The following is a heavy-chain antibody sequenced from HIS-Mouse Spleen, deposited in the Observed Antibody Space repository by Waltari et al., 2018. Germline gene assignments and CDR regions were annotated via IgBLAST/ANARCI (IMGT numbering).Heavy chain of an antibody. V-gene: IGHV4-39*07. CDR3: ARNVDTAMAY. Sequence: QLPLQESGPGLVKPSETLSLTCTFSGGPISSSSSYWGWIRQPPGKGLEWIGSIYYSGSTYYNPSLKSRVTISVDTSKNQFSLKLSSVTAADTAVYYCARNVDTAMAYWGQGTLVTVSS. J-gene: IGHJ4*02. D-gene: IGHD5-18*01. CDR2: IYYSGST. CDR1: GGPISSSSSY.